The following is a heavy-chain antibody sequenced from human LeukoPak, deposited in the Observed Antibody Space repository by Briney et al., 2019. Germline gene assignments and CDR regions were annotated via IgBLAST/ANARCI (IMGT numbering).Heavy chain of an antibody. CDR3: TRGLGYSYVPHFEY. J-gene: IGHJ4*02. CDR2: INHSGST. V-gene: IGHV4-34*01. D-gene: IGHD5-18*01. Sequence: PSETLSLTCAVYGGSFSGYYWSWIRQPPGKGLEWIGEINHSGSTNYNPSLKSRVTISVDTSKNQFSLKLSSVNAAYTAVYYCTRGLGYSYVPHFEYWGQGTLVTVSS. CDR1: GGSFSGYY.